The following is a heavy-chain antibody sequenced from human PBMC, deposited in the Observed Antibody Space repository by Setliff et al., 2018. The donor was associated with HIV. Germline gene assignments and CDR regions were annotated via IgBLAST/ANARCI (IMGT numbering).Heavy chain of an antibody. J-gene: IGHJ6*03. V-gene: IGHV4-39*01. D-gene: IGHD4-4*01. CDR2: IYYSGST. Sequence: SETLSLTCTVSGGSISSSSYYWGWIRQPPGKGLQWIGSIYYSGSTYYNPSLKSRVTISVDTSKNQFSLKLSSVTAADTAVYYCARLTTVTNYYYYYMDVWGKGTTVTVSS. CDR3: ARLTTVTNYYYYYMDV. CDR1: GGSISSSSYY.